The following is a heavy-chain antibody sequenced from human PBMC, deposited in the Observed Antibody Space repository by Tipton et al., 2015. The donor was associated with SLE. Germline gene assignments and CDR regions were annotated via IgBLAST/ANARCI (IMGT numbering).Heavy chain of an antibody. V-gene: IGHV1-58*02. Sequence: QLVQSGPEVKKPGTSVKVSCKASGFTLSSSAMHWVRQARGQRLEWIGWIGGVSGNTNYAQKFQERVTITRDMSTNTAYMELSSLRSEDTAVYYCAALPTHWGQGSLVTVSS. CDR1: GFTLSSSA. CDR3: AALPTH. CDR2: IGGVSGNT. J-gene: IGHJ4*02.